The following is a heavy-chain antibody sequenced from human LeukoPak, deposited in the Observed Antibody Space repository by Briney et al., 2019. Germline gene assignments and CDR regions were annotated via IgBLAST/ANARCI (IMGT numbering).Heavy chain of an antibody. CDR2: IKSDGSN. CDR1: GFTFSSYW. Sequence: GGSLRLSCAASGFTFSSYWMHWVRQAPGKGLVWVSRIKSDGSNYYAGSVKGRFTIFRDNAKNTLYLQMNSLRAEDTAVYYCARGMSGYYGMDVWGQGTTVTVSS. CDR3: ARGMSGYYGMDV. J-gene: IGHJ6*02. V-gene: IGHV3-74*01.